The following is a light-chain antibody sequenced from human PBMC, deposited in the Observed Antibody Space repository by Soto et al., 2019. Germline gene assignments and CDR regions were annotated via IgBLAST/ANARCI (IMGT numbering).Light chain of an antibody. J-gene: IGLJ2*01. V-gene: IGLV1-40*01. CDR3: QSFDSSLSVV. CDR2: GNN. CDR1: SSNIGAGYD. Sequence: QSVLTQPPSVSGAPGQRVTISCTGSSSNIGAGYDVHWYQHLPGTAPKLLIYGNNNRPSGVPDRFSGSKSGTSASLAITGLQAEDGTHYYCQSFDSSLSVVFGGGTQLTVL.